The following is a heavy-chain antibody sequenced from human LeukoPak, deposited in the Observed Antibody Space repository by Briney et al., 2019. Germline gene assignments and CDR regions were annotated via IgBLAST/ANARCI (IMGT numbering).Heavy chain of an antibody. CDR1: GFTFSRFC. D-gene: IGHD1-14*01. Sequence: PGGSLRLSCVASGFTFSRFCMTWVRQGPGKGLEWVANIKQDGNKKHYVDSVKGRFTISRDNAKNLLFLQMNSLRVEDTGYYFCARDTLTVNDYWGQGALVTVSS. CDR3: ARDTLTVNDY. CDR2: IKQDGNKK. J-gene: IGHJ4*02. V-gene: IGHV3-7*01.